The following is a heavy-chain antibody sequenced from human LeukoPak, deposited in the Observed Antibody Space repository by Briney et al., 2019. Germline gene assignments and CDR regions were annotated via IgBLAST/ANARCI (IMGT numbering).Heavy chain of an antibody. J-gene: IGHJ6*03. CDR1: GFTFSSYG. CDR3: AKDIVVVVAARLYYYYMDV. Sequence: GGSLRLSCAASGFTFSSYGMSWVRQAPGKGLEWVSAISGSGGSTYYADSVKGRFTISRDNSKNTLYLQMNSLRAEDTAVYYCAKDIVVVVAARLYYYYMDVWGKGTTVTISS. V-gene: IGHV3-23*01. CDR2: ISGSGGST. D-gene: IGHD2-15*01.